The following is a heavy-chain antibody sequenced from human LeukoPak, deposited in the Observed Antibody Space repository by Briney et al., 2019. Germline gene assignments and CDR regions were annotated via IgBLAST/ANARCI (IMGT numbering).Heavy chain of an antibody. V-gene: IGHV3-23*01. J-gene: IGHJ4*02. CDR1: GFTVSSNY. CDR2: ISGSGGST. D-gene: IGHD3-9*01. CDR3: AKRRDILIG. Sequence: GGSLRLSCAASGFTVSSNYMSWVRQAPGKGLEWVSAISGSGGSTYYADSVKGRFTISRDNSKNTLYLQMNSLRAEDTAVYYCAKRRDILIGWGQGTLVTASS.